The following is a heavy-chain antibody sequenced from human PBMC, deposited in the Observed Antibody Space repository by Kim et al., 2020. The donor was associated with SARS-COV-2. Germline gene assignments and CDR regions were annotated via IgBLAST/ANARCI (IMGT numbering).Heavy chain of an antibody. D-gene: IGHD4-17*01. CDR2: IYYSGST. J-gene: IGHJ1*01. CDR3: VALGTTVVTSLTAEYFQH. CDR1: GGSISSSSYY. Sequence: SETLSLTCTVSGGSISSSSYYWGWIRQPPGKGLEWIGSIYYSGSTYYNPSLKSRVTISVDTSKNQFSLKLSSVTAADTAVYYCVALGTTVVTSLTAEYFQHWGQGTLVTVSS. V-gene: IGHV4-39*07.